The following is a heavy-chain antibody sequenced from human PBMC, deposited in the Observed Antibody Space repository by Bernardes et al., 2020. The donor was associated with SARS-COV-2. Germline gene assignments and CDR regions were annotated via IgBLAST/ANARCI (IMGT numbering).Heavy chain of an antibody. CDR2: IYYSGST. CDR3: ARFNRNYYDSVGYSSHVFDI. J-gene: IGHJ3*02. D-gene: IGHD3-22*01. Sequence: SETLSLTCTVSGGSISSSSYYWGWIRQPPGKGLEWIGSIYYSGSTDYKPSRKSRGTMAVDTCKNQFYLMLSSVTAADTAVYYCARFNRNYYDSVGYSSHVFDILRQRTRVTVSP. CDR1: GGSISSSSYY. V-gene: IGHV4-39*01.